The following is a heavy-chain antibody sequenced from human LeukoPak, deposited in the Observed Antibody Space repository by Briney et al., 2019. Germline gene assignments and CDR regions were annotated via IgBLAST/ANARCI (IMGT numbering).Heavy chain of an antibody. Sequence: VASVKVSCKASGYTFTGYYMHGVRQAPGQGLEWMGWINPNSGGTNYAQKFQGRVTMTRDTSISTAYMELSRLRSDDTAVYYCARGELSVSHNLMDVWGQGTTVTVSS. D-gene: IGHD1-26*01. CDR3: ARGELSVSHNLMDV. CDR2: INPNSGGT. J-gene: IGHJ6*02. CDR1: GYTFTGYY. V-gene: IGHV1-2*02.